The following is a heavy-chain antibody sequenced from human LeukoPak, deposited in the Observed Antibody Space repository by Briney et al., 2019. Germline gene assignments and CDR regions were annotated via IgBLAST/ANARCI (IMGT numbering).Heavy chain of an antibody. D-gene: IGHD6-19*01. V-gene: IGHV4-4*07. CDR2: IHTSGST. CDR3: ARAPVFSSGWLLGC. CDR1: GGSISTYY. Sequence: SETLSLTCSVSGGSISTYYWSWIRQSAGKGLEWIGRIHTSGSTNYNPSLKSRVTMSVDTSKNQFSLKVSSVTAADTGVYYCARAPVFSSGWLLGCWGQGSLLPVSS. J-gene: IGHJ4*02.